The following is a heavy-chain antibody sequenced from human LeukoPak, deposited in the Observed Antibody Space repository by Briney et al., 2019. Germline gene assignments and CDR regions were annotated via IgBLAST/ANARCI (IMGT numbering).Heavy chain of an antibody. J-gene: IGHJ4*02. CDR2: IYTSGST. Sequence: PSETLSLTCTVSGGSIGSGSYYWSWIRQPAGKGLEWIGRIYTSGSTNYNPSLKSRVTISVDKSKNQFSLKLSSVTAADTAVYYCARGASGSYYGYWGQGTLVTVSS. D-gene: IGHD1-26*01. V-gene: IGHV4-61*02. CDR3: ARGASGSYYGY. CDR1: GGSIGSGSYY.